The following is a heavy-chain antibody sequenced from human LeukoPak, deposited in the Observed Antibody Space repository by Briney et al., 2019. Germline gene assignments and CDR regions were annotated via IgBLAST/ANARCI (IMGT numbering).Heavy chain of an antibody. CDR1: GFTFSSYT. CDR2: ISSNGGST. CDR3: AKPSGSGNYYDSSGYYGE. J-gene: IGHJ4*02. Sequence: GGSLRLSCAASGFTFSSYTIHWVRQAPGKGLEYVSAISSNGGSTYYANSVKGRFTISRDNSKNTLYLQMGSLRSEDTAVYYCAKPSGSGNYYDSSGYYGEWGQGTLVTVSS. V-gene: IGHV3-64*01. D-gene: IGHD3-22*01.